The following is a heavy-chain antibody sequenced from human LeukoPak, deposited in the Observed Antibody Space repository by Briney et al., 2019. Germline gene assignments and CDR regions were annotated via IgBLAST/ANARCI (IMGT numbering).Heavy chain of an antibody. Sequence: GGSLRLSCAASGFTFSSYDMHWVRQATGKGLEWVSGIGIAGDTYYPGSVKGRFTISKENAKNSLYLQMNSLRAGDTAVYYCARESVAGNHAFDIWGQGTMVTVSS. V-gene: IGHV3-13*01. D-gene: IGHD6-19*01. J-gene: IGHJ3*02. CDR1: GFTFSSYD. CDR2: IGIAGDT. CDR3: ARESVAGNHAFDI.